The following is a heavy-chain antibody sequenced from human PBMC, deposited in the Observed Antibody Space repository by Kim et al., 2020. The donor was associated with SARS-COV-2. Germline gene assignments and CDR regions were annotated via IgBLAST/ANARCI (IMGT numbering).Heavy chain of an antibody. D-gene: IGHD3-22*01. CDR3: ASAHHESSGYPERFDV. V-gene: IGHV3-23*01. Sequence: SQEGRFTIYKDNSKNTLYLQMNSLRAEDTAVYYCASAHHESSGYPERFDVWGQGTLVTVSS. J-gene: IGHJ4*03.